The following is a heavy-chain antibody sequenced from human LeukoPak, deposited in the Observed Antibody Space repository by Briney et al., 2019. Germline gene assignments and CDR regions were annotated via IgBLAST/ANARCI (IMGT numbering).Heavy chain of an antibody. CDR1: GFFFSDYD. J-gene: IGHJ5*02. D-gene: IGHD1-1*01. V-gene: IGHV3-13*01. Sequence: GGSLRLSCAASGFFFSDYDMHWVRQVPGKGLEWVSGIGTAVDTYYPDSVKGRFTISRDNAKNSLYLQMNSLRAEDTALYYCARLRYTNNWFDPWGQGTLVTVSS. CDR3: ARLRYTNNWFDP. CDR2: IGTAVDT.